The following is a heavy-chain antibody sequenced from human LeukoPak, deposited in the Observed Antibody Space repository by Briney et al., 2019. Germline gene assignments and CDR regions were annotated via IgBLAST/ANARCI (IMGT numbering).Heavy chain of an antibody. CDR2: IYYSGST. D-gene: IGHD3-22*01. CDR1: GGSISSSSYY. CDR3: AREQFGVTMIAYYFDY. Sequence: SETLSLTCTVSGGSISSSSYYWGWIRQPPGKGLEWIGSIYYSGSTYYNPSLKSRVTISVDTSKNQFSLKLSSVTAADTAVYYCAREQFGVTMIAYYFDYWGQGTLVTVSS. V-gene: IGHV4-39*07. J-gene: IGHJ4*02.